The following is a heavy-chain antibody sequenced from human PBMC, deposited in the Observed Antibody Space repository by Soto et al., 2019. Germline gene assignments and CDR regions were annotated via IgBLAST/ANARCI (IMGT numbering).Heavy chain of an antibody. CDR1: GGSISSYY. J-gene: IGHJ6*02. Sequence: LSLTCTVSGGSISSYYWSWIRQPPGKGLEWIGYIYYSGSTNYNPSLKSRATISVDTSKNQFSLKLSSVTAADTAVYYCASMPSVTIFHYYYGMDVWGQGTTVTVSS. CDR2: IYYSGST. D-gene: IGHD4-17*01. V-gene: IGHV4-59*01. CDR3: ASMPSVTIFHYYYGMDV.